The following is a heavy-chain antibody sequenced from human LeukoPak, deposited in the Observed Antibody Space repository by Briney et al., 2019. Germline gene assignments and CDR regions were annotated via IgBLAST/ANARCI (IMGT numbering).Heavy chain of an antibody. CDR1: GFTFSDYY. CDR3: AREIAYGSGSYYNAFDY. V-gene: IGHV3-11*04. CDR2: ISSSGSTI. J-gene: IGHJ4*02. D-gene: IGHD3-10*01. Sequence: GGSLRLSCAASGFTFSDYYMSWIRQAPGKGLEWVSYISSSGSTIYHADSVKGRFTISRDNAKNSLYLQMNSLRAEDTAVYYCAREIAYGSGSYYNAFDYWGQGTLVTVSS.